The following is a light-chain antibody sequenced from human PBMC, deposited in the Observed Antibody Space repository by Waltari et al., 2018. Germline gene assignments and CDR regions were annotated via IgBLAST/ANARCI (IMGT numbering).Light chain of an antibody. CDR2: AAS. CDR1: QTIRNY. CDR3: QQSYTTPR. Sequence: DIQMTQSPSSLSASLGDGVTITCRSSQTIRNYLNWYQQKPGEAPKLPIYAASILQSGVPSRFSGSGSGTDFTLTISSLQAEDLATYYCQQSYTTPRIDQGTKLEIK. V-gene: IGKV1-39*01. J-gene: IGKJ2*01.